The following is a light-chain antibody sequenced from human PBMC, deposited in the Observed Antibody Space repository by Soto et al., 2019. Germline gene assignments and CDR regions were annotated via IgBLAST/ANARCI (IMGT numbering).Light chain of an antibody. V-gene: IGLV2-14*01. CDR2: EVS. CDR1: ISDVGGYNY. J-gene: IGLJ1*01. CDR3: SSYTRTNTYV. Sequence: QSALTQPASVSGSPGQSITISCIGIISDVGGYNYVSWYQQHQGKAPKLMIYEVSNRPSGVSNRFSGSKSGNTASLTISGLQAEDEADYYCSSYTRTNTYVFATGTKLTVL.